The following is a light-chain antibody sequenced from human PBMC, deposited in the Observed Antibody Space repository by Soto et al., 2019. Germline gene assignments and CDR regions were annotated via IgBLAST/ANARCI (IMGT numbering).Light chain of an antibody. V-gene: IGKV1-5*03. CDR3: QQYNSYSWT. CDR2: KAS. Sequence: DIQMTQSPSTLSAPVGDRVTITCRASQSISSWLAWYQQKPGKAPKLLIYKASSLESGVPSRFSGSGSGTEFTLTISSLQPDDFATNYCQQYNSYSWTFGQGTKVEIK. CDR1: QSISSW. J-gene: IGKJ1*01.